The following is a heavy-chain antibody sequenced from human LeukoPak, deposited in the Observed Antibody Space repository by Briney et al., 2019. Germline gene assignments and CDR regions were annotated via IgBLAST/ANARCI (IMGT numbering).Heavy chain of an antibody. CDR1: GYTFTSYY. CDR2: INPSGGST. J-gene: IGHJ5*02. Sequence: GASVKVSCKASGYTFTSYYMHWLRQAPGQGLEWMGIINPSGGSTSYAQKFQGRVTMTRDTSTTTVYMELSSLRSEDTAVYYCARDRRRKAAAGMIDPWGQGTLVTVSS. V-gene: IGHV1-46*01. D-gene: IGHD6-13*01. CDR3: ARDRRRKAAAGMIDP.